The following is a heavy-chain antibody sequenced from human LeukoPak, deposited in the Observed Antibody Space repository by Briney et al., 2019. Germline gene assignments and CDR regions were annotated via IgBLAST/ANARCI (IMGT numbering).Heavy chain of an antibody. V-gene: IGHV3-30*02. J-gene: IGHJ4*02. CDR2: MQYDGSDK. CDR3: AREYDFWSGLSPPDY. Sequence: PGGSLRLSCVASGFSFSNYGTHWVRQAPGKGLEWVTFMQYDGSDKFYADSVKGRFTISRDNAKNSLYLQMNSLRAEDTAVYYCAREYDFWSGLSPPDYWGQGTLVTVSS. CDR1: GFSFSNYG. D-gene: IGHD3-3*01.